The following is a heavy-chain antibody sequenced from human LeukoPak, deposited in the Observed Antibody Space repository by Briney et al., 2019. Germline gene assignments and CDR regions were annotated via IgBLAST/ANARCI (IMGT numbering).Heavy chain of an antibody. V-gene: IGHV3-74*01. J-gene: IGHJ4*02. D-gene: IGHD1-26*01. CDR2: INSDGSAT. CDR1: GITVSSYW. CDR3: VTDRYSDSAFGD. Sequence: GGSLRLSCAASGITVSSYWMHWVRQAPGKGLVWVSRINSDGSATNYADSVEGRFTISRDNAKNTLYLQMNGLRAEDTAVYYCVTDRYSDSAFGDWGQGTLVTVSS.